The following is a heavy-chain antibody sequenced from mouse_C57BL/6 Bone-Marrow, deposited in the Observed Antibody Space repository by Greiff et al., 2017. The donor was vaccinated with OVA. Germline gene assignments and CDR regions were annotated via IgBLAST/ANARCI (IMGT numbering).Heavy chain of an antibody. J-gene: IGHJ4*01. Sequence: VKLVESGAELARPGASVKLSCKASGYTFTSYGISWVKQSTGQGLEWIGEIYPRSGNTYYNEKFKGKATLTADKSSSTAYMELRSLTSEDSAVYFCARVGYDPYYAMDYWGQGTSVTVSS. CDR2: IYPRSGNT. V-gene: IGHV1-81*01. CDR3: ARVGYDPYYAMDY. D-gene: IGHD2-2*01. CDR1: GYTFTSYG.